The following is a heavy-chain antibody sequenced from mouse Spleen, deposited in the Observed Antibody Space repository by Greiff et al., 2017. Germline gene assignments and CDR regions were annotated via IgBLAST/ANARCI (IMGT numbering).Heavy chain of an antibody. CDR3: ARQDYDGSPHYAMDY. CDR2: IWSDGST. V-gene: IGHV2-6-1*01. CDR1: GFSLTSYG. J-gene: IGHJ4*01. Sequence: VKLMESGPGLVAPSQSLSITCTVSGFSLTSYGVHWVRQPPGKGLEWLVVIWSDGSTTYNSALKSRLSISKDNSKSQVFLKMNSLQTDDTAMYYCARQDYDGSPHYAMDYWGQGTSVTVSS. D-gene: IGHD1-1*01.